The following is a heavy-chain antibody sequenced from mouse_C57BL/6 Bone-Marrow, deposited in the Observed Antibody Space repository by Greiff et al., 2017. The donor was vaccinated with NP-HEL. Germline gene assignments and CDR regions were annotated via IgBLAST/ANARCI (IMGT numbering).Heavy chain of an antibody. CDR1: GYTFTSYW. CDR2: IYTSDSET. V-gene: IGHV1-61*01. CDR3: ARKWGLHAMDY. Sequence: QVQLQQPGAELVRPGSSVKLSCKASGYTFTSYWMDWVKQRPGQGLEWIGNIYTSDSETHYNQKFKDKATLTVDKSSSTAYMQLSSLTSEDSAVYYCARKWGLHAMDYWGQGTSVTVSS. D-gene: IGHD2-13*01. J-gene: IGHJ4*01.